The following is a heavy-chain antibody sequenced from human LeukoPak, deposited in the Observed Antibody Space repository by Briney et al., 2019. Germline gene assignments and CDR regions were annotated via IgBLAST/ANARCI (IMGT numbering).Heavy chain of an antibody. J-gene: IGHJ3*02. CDR3: ARETIRYYYPDRFDI. CDR1: GFTFSSNW. CDR2: VKQDGSKK. D-gene: IGHD3-22*01. V-gene: IGHV3-7*04. Sequence: PGGSLRLSCAASGFTFSSNWMSWVRQAPGKGLEWVANVKQDGSKKYYVDSVKGRFTISRDNAENSLYLQMNSLRAEDTAVYYCARETIRYYYPDRFDICGEGTMVTVSS.